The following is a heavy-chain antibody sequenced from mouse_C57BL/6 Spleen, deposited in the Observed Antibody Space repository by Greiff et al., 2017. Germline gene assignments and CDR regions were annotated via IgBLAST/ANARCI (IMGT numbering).Heavy chain of an antibody. CDR3: ARSVSTGYSGMDY. Sequence: VKLMESGAELVMPGASVKLSCKASGYTFTSYWMHWVKQRPGQGLEWIGEIDPSDSYTNYNQKFKGKSTLTVDKSSSTAYMQLSSLTSEDSAVYYGARSVSTGYSGMDYWGQGTSVTVSA. V-gene: IGHV1-69*01. J-gene: IGHJ4*01. CDR1: GYTFTSYW. D-gene: IGHD3-2*02. CDR2: IDPSDSYT.